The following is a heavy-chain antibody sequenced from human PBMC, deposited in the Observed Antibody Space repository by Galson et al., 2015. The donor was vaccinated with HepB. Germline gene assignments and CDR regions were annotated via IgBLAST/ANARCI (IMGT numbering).Heavy chain of an antibody. J-gene: IGHJ4*02. CDR1: GFIFSNFD. CDR3: ARGDYYGSGNYEGDY. D-gene: IGHD3-10*01. Sequence: SLRLSCAASGFIFSNFDMNWVRQAPGKGLEWVSAISSSGSYMYYADSLKGRLTISRDNANKSLYLRVNSLRAEDTAVYYCARGDYYGSGNYEGDYWGQGTLVTVSS. CDR2: ISSSGSYM. V-gene: IGHV3-21*01.